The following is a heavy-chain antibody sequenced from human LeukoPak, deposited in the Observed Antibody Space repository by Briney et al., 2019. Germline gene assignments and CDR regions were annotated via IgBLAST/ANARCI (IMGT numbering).Heavy chain of an antibody. Sequence: SVKVSCKASGGTFSSYAISWVRQAPGQGLEWMGGIIPIFGIANYAQKFQGRVTITADESTSTAYMELSSLRSEDTAVYYCAREPHSRSWYNYFDYWGQGTLVTVSS. D-gene: IGHD6-13*01. V-gene: IGHV1-69*13. CDR2: IIPIFGIA. J-gene: IGHJ4*02. CDR1: GGTFSSYA. CDR3: AREPHSRSWYNYFDY.